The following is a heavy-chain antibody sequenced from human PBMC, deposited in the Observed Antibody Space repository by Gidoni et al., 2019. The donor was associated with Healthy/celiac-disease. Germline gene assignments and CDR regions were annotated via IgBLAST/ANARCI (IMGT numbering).Heavy chain of an antibody. CDR3: ARTPLPHSSSFLDY. CDR1: GFTFSSYA. CDR2: ISYDGSNK. J-gene: IGHJ4*02. V-gene: IGHV3-30-3*01. D-gene: IGHD6-13*01. Sequence: QVQLVESGGGVVQPGRSLRLSCAASGFTFSSYAMHWVRQAPGKGLEWVAVISYDGSNKYYADSVKGRFTISRDNSKNTLYLQMNSLRAEDTAVYYCARTPLPHSSSFLDYWGQGTLVTVSS.